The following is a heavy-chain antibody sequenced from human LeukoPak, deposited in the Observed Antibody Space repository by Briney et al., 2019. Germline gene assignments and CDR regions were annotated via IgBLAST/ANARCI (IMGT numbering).Heavy chain of an antibody. J-gene: IGHJ4*02. D-gene: IGHD6-13*01. V-gene: IGHV3-21*01. CDR3: ARDPLSSSSFDL. Sequence: PGGSLRLSCAASGFTFNSYSMDWVRQAPGKGLEWVSSISGSNSYIYYADSMKGRFTISRDNAKNSLYLQMNSLRAEDTAVYYCARDPLSSSSFDLWGQGTLVTVSS. CDR1: GFTFNSYS. CDR2: ISGSNSYI.